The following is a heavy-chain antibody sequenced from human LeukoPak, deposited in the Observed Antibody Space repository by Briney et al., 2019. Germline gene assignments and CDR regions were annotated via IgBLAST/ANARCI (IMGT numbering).Heavy chain of an antibody. V-gene: IGHV4-61*02. CDR2: IYTTGRT. CDR1: GGSISSGSYY. J-gene: IGHJ4*02. Sequence: SQTLSLTCTVSGGSISSGSYYWSWIRQPAGKGLEWIGRIYTTGRTIYNPSLKSQVTISINTSKNQFSLKLTSVTATDTAMYYCARESLEFRLFDFWGQGALVTVSS. D-gene: IGHD1-1*01. CDR3: ARESLEFRLFDF.